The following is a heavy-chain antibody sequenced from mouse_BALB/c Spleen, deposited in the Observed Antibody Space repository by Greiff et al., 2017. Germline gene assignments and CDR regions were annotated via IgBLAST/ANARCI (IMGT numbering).Heavy chain of an antibody. J-gene: IGHJ2*01. CDR3: ARMGKLWDYFDY. V-gene: IGHV1S29*02. CDR2: IYPYNGGT. D-gene: IGHD4-1*01. Sequence: EVQLQQSGPELVKPGASVKISCKASGYTFTDYNMHWVKQSHGKSLEWIGYIYPYNGGTGYNQKFKSKATLTVDNSSSTAYMELRSLTSEDSAVYYCARMGKLWDYFDYWGQGTTLTVSS. CDR1: GYTFTDYN.